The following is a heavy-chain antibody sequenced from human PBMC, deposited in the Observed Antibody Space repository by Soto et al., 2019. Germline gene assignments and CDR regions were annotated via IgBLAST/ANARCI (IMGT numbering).Heavy chain of an antibody. CDR2: ISWNSATI. D-gene: IGHD6-19*01. CDR3: VKDIGQWLVEGTMDV. V-gene: IGHV3-9*01. Sequence: EVQLVESGGGLVQPGRSLRLSCAASGITFDEYAMHWVRQVPGKGLEWVSGISWNSATIGYADSVKGRFIMSRDNAKNFLNLQMNSLRAEDTALYYCVKDIGQWLVEGTMDVWGKGTTVTVSS. CDR1: GITFDEYA. J-gene: IGHJ6*03.